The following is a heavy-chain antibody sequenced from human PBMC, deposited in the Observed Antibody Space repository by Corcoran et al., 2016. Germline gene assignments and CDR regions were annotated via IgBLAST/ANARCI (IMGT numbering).Heavy chain of an antibody. CDR3: AREGGLVVVPAAMNYYGMDV. D-gene: IGHD2-2*01. Sequence: QVQLVQSGAEVKKPGASVKVSCKASGYTFTGYYMHWVRQAPGQGLEWMGWINPNSGGTNYAQKFQGRVTMTRDTSISTAYMERSRLRSADTAVYYWAREGGLVVVPAAMNYYGMDVWGQGTTVTVSS. CDR2: INPNSGGT. V-gene: IGHV1-2*02. CDR1: GYTFTGYY. J-gene: IGHJ6*02.